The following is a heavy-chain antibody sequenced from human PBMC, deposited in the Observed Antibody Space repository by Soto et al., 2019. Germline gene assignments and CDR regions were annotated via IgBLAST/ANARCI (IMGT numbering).Heavy chain of an antibody. Sequence: QVQLVESGGGVVQPGKSLRLSCAASGFTFTTYGMHWVRQAPGKGLEWVAVIWYDGSNKYHGDSLKGRFTISRDKSKNTLYLQINNLRVEDTAVYYCGRDGALGDTAVVDSWGQGTMVTVSS. V-gene: IGHV3-33*01. CDR3: GRDGALGDTAVVDS. CDR1: GFTFTTYG. J-gene: IGHJ4*02. CDR2: IWYDGSNK. D-gene: IGHD5-18*01.